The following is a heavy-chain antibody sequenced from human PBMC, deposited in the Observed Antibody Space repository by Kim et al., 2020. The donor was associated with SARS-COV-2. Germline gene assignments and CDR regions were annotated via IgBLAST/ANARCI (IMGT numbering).Heavy chain of an antibody. D-gene: IGHD3-16*01. CDR3: ARAKWGDSLIYYYMDV. Sequence: VKCRFTIARDKSKNTLYLQMNSLRAEDTAVYYCARAKWGDSLIYYYMDVWGKGTTVTVSS. J-gene: IGHJ6*03. V-gene: IGHV3-30*07.